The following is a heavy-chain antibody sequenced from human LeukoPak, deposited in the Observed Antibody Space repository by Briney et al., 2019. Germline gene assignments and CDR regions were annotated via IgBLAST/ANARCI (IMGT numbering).Heavy chain of an antibody. CDR2: ISYDGSNK. Sequence: GRSLRLSCAASGFTFSSYGMHWVRQAPGKGLEWVVVISYDGSNKYYADSVKGRFTISRDNSKNTLYLQMNSLRAEDTAVYYCAKLVGSTSNFDYWGQGTLVTVSS. CDR1: GFTFSSYG. V-gene: IGHV3-30*18. D-gene: IGHD6-25*01. J-gene: IGHJ4*02. CDR3: AKLVGSTSNFDY.